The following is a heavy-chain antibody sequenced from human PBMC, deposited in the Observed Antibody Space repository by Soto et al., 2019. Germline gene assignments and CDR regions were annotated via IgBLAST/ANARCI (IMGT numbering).Heavy chain of an antibody. Sequence: GGSLRLSCAASGFTFSSYSMNWVRQAPGKGLEWVSSISSSSSYIYYADSVKGRFTISRDNSKNTLYLQMKSLRAEDTAVYYCAKVLRTYYDYVWGSYRPPGPFDYWGQGTLVTVSS. V-gene: IGHV3-21*04. CDR2: ISSSSSYI. J-gene: IGHJ4*02. CDR3: AKVLRTYYDYVWGSYRPPGPFDY. D-gene: IGHD3-16*02. CDR1: GFTFSSYS.